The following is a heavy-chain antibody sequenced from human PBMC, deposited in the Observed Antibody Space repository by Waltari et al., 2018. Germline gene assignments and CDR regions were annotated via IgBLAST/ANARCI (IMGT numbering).Heavy chain of an antibody. CDR1: GFSFTTYA. CDR2: VKNSGVGT. J-gene: IGHJ4*02. Sequence: EVQLLESGGGLVQPGGSLRLSCAASGFSFTTYAMSWVRQAPGKGLELCSAVKNSGVGTYYADSVKGRFTIARDNSKNTVYLQMNSLRADDTAVYYCAQGSSPDFWGQGALVTVSS. V-gene: IGHV3-23*01. CDR3: AQGSSPDF. D-gene: IGHD6-19*01.